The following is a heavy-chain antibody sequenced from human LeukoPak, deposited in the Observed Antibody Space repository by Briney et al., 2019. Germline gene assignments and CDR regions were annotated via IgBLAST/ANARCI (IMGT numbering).Heavy chain of an antibody. J-gene: IGHJ6*02. D-gene: IGHD5-18*01. CDR2: ISSSGSTI. Sequence: TGGSLRLSCAASGFTFSSFEMNWVRQAPGKGLEWVSYISSSGSTIHSADSVKGRSTISRDNAKNSLYLQMNSLRAEDTAVYYCARVGYSYGYNYNGMDVWGQGTTVTVSS. V-gene: IGHV3-48*03. CDR3: ARVGYSYGYNYNGMDV. CDR1: GFTFSSFE.